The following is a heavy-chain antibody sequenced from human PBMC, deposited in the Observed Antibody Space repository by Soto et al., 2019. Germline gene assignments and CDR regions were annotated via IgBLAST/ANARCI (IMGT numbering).Heavy chain of an antibody. CDR3: ARDHPHSYGVYYFDY. Sequence: QVQLQESGPGLVKPSETLSLTCTVSGGSISNYYWNWIRQSPGKGLEWIGYIYSSGSTHYNPSLQDRRTISIDQAKHQVSLKVSSVTAADTAVYYCARDHPHSYGVYYFDYWGQGTPVTVSS. V-gene: IGHV4-59*01. CDR1: GGSISNYY. D-gene: IGHD5-18*01. J-gene: IGHJ4*02. CDR2: IYSSGST.